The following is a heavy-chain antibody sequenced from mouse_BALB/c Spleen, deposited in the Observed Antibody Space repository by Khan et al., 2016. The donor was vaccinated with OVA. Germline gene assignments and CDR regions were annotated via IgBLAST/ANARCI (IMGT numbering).Heavy chain of an antibody. V-gene: IGHV3-2*02. CDR1: GYSITSDYA. CDR3: ARWFTY. J-gene: IGHJ3*01. Sequence: VQLQQSGPGLVKPSQSLSLTCTVTGYSITSDYAWNWIRQFPGNKLEWMGYISYSGSTTYNPSLKSRISITRDTSKNQFFLQLNSVATEYTATYYCARWFTYWGQGTLVTVSA. CDR2: ISYSGST.